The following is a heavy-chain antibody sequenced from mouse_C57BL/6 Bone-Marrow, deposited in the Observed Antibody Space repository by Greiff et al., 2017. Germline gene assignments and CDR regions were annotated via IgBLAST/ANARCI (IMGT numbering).Heavy chain of an antibody. Sequence: VQLQQSVAELVRPGASVKLSCTASGFNIKNTYMHWVKQRPEQGLAWIGRIDPANGNTKYAPKFQGTATITADTSSNTAYLQLSSLTSEDTAIYYCAKVITTVVATDYYAMDYWGQGTSVTVAS. D-gene: IGHD1-1*01. CDR1: GFNIKNTY. CDR2: IDPANGNT. CDR3: AKVITTVVATDYYAMDY. V-gene: IGHV14-3*01. J-gene: IGHJ4*01.